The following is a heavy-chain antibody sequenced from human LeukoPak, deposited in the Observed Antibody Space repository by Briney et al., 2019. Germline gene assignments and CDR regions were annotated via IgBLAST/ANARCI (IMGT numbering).Heavy chain of an antibody. D-gene: IGHD3-3*01. J-gene: IGHJ4*02. CDR2: ISASGRST. Sequence: PGRSLRLSCAASGFNFSSFVMTWVRQAPGKGLEWVSSISASGRSTYCADSVKGRFTISRDNSKNTLYLQVNSLRAEDTAVYHCAKKSPIFGVVIPLFDYWGQGTLVSVSS. CDR3: AKKSPIFGVVIPLFDY. CDR1: GFNFSSFV. V-gene: IGHV3-23*01.